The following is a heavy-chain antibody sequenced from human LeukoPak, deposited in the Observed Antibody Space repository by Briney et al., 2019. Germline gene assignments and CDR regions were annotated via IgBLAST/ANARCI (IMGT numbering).Heavy chain of an antibody. J-gene: IGHJ6*03. Sequence: SETLSLTCAVYGGSFGGYYWSWIRQPPGKGLEWIGEINHSGSTDYNPSLKSRVTISVDTSKNQFSLKLSSVTAADTAVYYCARAVVAATWSYYYYYYMDVWGKGTTVTVSS. V-gene: IGHV4-34*01. D-gene: IGHD2-15*01. CDR2: INHSGST. CDR3: ARAVVAATWSYYYYYYMDV. CDR1: GGSFGGYY.